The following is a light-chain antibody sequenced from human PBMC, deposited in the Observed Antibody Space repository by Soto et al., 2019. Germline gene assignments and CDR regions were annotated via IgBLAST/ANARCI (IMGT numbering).Light chain of an antibody. CDR1: NIGSKS. V-gene: IGLV3-21*02. Sequence: SYELTQPPSVSVAPGQTARLTCGGNNIGSKSVHWYQQQPGQAPVLVVYDDSDRPSGIPERFSGSNSGNTATLTISRVEAGDEADYYCQVWDSSSDHVVFGGGTKLTVL. CDR3: QVWDSSSDHVV. CDR2: DDS. J-gene: IGLJ2*01.